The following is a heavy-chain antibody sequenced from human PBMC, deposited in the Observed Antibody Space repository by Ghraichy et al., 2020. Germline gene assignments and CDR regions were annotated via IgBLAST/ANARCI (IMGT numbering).Heavy chain of an antibody. CDR3: ARDMENDYSPLDAFDI. J-gene: IGHJ3*02. CDR1: GGSISSYY. D-gene: IGHD2-15*01. Sequence: SETLSLTCTVSGGSISSYYWSWIRQPAGKGLEWIGRIYTSGSTNYNPSLKSRVTMSVDTSKNQFSLKLSSVTAADTAVYYCARDMENDYSPLDAFDIWGQGTMVTVSS. CDR2: IYTSGST. V-gene: IGHV4-4*07.